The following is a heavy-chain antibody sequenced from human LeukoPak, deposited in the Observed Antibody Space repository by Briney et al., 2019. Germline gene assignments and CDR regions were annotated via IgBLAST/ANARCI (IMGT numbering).Heavy chain of an antibody. CDR3: ARVTYVDDMLYQYFDY. CDR1: SYSISSGSY. CDR2: IFHSENS. D-gene: IGHD4-17*01. Sequence: SETLSLTCTVSSYSISSGSYWGWIRQSPGKGLEWVGSIFHSENSYYNPSLKSRLTMSVDTPKNQFSLKLTSVTAADTALYYCARVTYVDDMLYQYFDYWGQGILVTVSS. V-gene: IGHV4-38-2*02. J-gene: IGHJ4*02.